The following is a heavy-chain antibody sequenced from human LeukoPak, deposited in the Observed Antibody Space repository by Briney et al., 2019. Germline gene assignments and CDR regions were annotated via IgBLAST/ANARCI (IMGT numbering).Heavy chain of an antibody. V-gene: IGHV4-39*07. CDR3: ARGLLPLV. J-gene: IGHJ6*04. CDR1: GGSISSSSYY. Sequence: SETLSLTCTVSGGSISSSSYYWGWIRQPPGKGLEWIGSIYYSGSTYYNPSLKSRVTISVDTSKNQFSLKLSSVTAADTAVYYCARGLLPLVWGKGTTVTISS. D-gene: IGHD1-26*01. CDR2: IYYSGST.